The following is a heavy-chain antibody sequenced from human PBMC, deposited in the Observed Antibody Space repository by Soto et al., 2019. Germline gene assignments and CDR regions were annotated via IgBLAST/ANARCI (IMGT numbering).Heavy chain of an antibody. D-gene: IGHD2-15*01. V-gene: IGHV3-21*01. CDR1: GFTFRSYT. Sequence: LRLSWVASGFTFRSYTMNWVRQAPGKGLEWVSAIRGFSPYTFYADSAKGRFTISRDNAKNSLYLQMNSLRAEDTAVYYCARDRGYDAHDYYYNAMDVWGQGTMVTVSS. J-gene: IGHJ6*02. CDR3: ARDRGYDAHDYYYNAMDV. CDR2: IRGFSPYT.